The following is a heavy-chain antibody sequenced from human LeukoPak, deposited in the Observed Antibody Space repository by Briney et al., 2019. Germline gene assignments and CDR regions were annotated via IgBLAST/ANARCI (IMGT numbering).Heavy chain of an antibody. Sequence: SQTLSLTCTVSGGSISSGVYYWSWIRQPAGKGLEWIGHIYTSGTTNYNPSLKSRVTISVDTSKNQFSLKLSSVTAADTAVYDCAATSNYVDYWGQGTLVTVSS. CDR3: AATSNYVDY. CDR1: GGSISSGVYY. CDR2: IYTSGTT. J-gene: IGHJ4*02. V-gene: IGHV4-61*09. D-gene: IGHD2-2*01.